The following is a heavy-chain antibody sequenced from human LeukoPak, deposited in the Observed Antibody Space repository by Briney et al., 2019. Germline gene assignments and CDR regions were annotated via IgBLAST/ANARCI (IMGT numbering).Heavy chain of an antibody. Sequence: GGSLKISCKGSGYSFTSYWIAWVRQMPGKGLEWMGIMYPGDSDTRYSPSFQGQVTISADKYISTAYLQWSSLKASDTAMYCCARRSSGGKEFDYWGQGTLVTVSS. CDR3: ARRSSGGKEFDY. CDR2: MYPGDSDT. V-gene: IGHV5-51*01. J-gene: IGHJ4*02. D-gene: IGHD6-19*01. CDR1: GYSFTSYW.